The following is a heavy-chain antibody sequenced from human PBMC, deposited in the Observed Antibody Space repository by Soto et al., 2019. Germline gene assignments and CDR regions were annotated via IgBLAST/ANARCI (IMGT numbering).Heavy chain of an antibody. CDR3: VSEMGKALMVYAIGHYYYYGMEV. CDR1: GFTFSSYW. V-gene: IGHV3-74*01. J-gene: IGHJ6*02. CDR2: IHSGASST. Sequence: PGGSLRLSCAASGFTFSSYWMHWDRQAPGKGLVWVSRIHSGASSTSYADSVKGRFTISRENAQNTLFLQMNSLRAEDTPVYYCVSEMGKALMVYAIGHYYYYGMEVWAQGTTVTVS. D-gene: IGHD2-8*01.